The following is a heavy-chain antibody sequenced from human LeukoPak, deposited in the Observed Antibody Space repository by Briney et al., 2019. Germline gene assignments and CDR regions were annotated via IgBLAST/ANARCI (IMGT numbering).Heavy chain of an antibody. J-gene: IGHJ4*02. CDR3: ARGSSGFDY. Sequence: SQTLSLTCAISGDSVSSNSAAWNWIRQSPSIDLEWLGRTYYRSKWYNDYAVSVKSRININPDTSKNQFSPQMNSVTPEEPAVYYCARGSSGFDYWGQGTLVTVSS. CDR2: TYYRSKWYN. CDR1: GDSVSSNSAA. V-gene: IGHV6-1*01. D-gene: IGHD6-19*01.